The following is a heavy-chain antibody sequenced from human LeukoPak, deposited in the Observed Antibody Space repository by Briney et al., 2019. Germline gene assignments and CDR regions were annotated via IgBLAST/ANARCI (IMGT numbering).Heavy chain of an antibody. CDR3: ARVGYYDF. CDR1: GFTFSVYY. J-gene: IGHJ3*01. CDR2: ISSSSDYA. D-gene: IGHD2-8*01. V-gene: IGHV3-11*05. Sequence: KPGGSLRLSCAASGFTFSVYYMSWIRQAPGKGLEWVSYISSSSDYANYADSVKGRFTISRDNAKNSLYLQMNSLRAEDTAVYYCARVGYYDFWGQGTMVTVSS.